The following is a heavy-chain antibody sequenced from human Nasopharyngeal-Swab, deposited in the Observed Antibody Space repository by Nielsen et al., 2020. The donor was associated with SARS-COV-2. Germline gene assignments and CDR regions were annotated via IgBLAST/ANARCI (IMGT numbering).Heavy chain of an antibody. CDR2: INHSGST. CDR3: AREARAGVVVAATVDV. Sequence: SQTLSLTCAVYGGSFSGYYWSWIRQPPGKGLEWIGEINHSGSTNYNPSLKSRVTISEDTSKNQFSLKLSSVTAADTAVYYCAREARAGVVVAATVDVWGKGTTVTVSS. D-gene: IGHD2-15*01. CDR1: GGSFSGYY. V-gene: IGHV4-34*01. J-gene: IGHJ6*04.